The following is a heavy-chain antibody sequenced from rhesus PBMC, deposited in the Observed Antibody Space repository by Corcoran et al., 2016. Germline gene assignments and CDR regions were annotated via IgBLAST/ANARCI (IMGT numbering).Heavy chain of an antibody. Sequence: QVQLQESGPGLVKPSETLSLTCAVSGYSISSNYWSWIRQPPGKGLEWIGYIYGGSGSTSYNPSLKSRVIISIDTSKNQFSLKLSSVTAADTAVYYCARETYSGRAFDYWGQGVLVTVSS. CDR2: IYGGSGST. CDR3: ARETYSGRAFDY. V-gene: IGHV4-147*01. J-gene: IGHJ4*01. CDR1: GYSISSNY. D-gene: IGHD6-25*01.